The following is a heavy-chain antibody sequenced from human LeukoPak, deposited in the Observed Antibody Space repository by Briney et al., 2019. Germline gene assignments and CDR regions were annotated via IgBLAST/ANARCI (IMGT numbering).Heavy chain of an antibody. Sequence: SETLSLTCAVYGGSFSGYSWSWIRQPPGKGLEWIGYIYHSGSTYYNPSLKSRVTISVDRSKNQFSLKLSSVTAADTAVYYCAREYYGSGGYAFDIWGQGTMVTVSS. D-gene: IGHD3-10*01. CDR3: AREYYGSGGYAFDI. V-gene: IGHV4-30-2*01. J-gene: IGHJ3*02. CDR1: GGSFSGYS. CDR2: IYHSGST.